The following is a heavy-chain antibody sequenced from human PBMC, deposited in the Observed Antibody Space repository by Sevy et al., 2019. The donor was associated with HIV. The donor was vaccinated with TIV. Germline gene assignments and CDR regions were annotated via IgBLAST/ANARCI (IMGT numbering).Heavy chain of an antibody. V-gene: IGHV3-30-3*01. CDR2: ISYDGSNK. D-gene: IGHD3-10*01. J-gene: IGHJ3*02. CDR3: ARCRSITMVRGVIGTNAAFDI. CDR1: GFTFSSYA. Sequence: GGSLRLSCAASGFTFSSYAMHWVRQAPGKGLEWVAVISYDGSNKYYADSVKGRFTISRDNSKNTLYLQMNSLRAEDTAVYYCARCRSITMVRGVIGTNAAFDIWGQGTMVTVSS.